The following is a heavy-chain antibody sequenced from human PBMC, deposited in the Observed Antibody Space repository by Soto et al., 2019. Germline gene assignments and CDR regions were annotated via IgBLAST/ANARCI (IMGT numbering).Heavy chain of an antibody. V-gene: IGHV3-7*03. Sequence: PGGSLRLACAASGFTFSSYWMSWVRQAPGRGLEWMANIKYDGSEKYYVDSAKGRLTISRDNAKNSLYLQMNSLRAEDTAVYYCASSPHKDSRPDYWGQGTLVTVSS. D-gene: IGHD3-22*01. CDR2: IKYDGSEK. J-gene: IGHJ4*02. CDR1: GFTFSSYW. CDR3: ASSPHKDSRPDY.